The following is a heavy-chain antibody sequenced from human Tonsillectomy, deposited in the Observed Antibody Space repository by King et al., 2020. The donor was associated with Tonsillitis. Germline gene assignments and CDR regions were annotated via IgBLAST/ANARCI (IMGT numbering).Heavy chain of an antibody. Sequence: HVQLVESGGGVVQPGRSLRLSCAASGFAFSTYGMHWVRQAPGKGLEWVAVISYDGRSKYHADSVRGRFTISRDNSKNTLYLQMNSLRAEDTAVYYCAKDTSQWAGPDFDFWGQGTLVTVSS. J-gene: IGHJ4*02. CDR2: ISYDGRSK. D-gene: IGHD1-26*01. CDR1: GFAFSTYG. V-gene: IGHV3-30*18. CDR3: AKDTSQWAGPDFDF.